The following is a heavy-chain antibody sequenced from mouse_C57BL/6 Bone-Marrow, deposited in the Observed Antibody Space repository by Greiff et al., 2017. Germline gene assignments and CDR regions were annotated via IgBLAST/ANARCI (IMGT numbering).Heavy chain of an antibody. D-gene: IGHD1-1*01. J-gene: IGHJ2*01. CDR3: ARRRSYYYGSLDY. CDR2: IKPSTGGT. CDR1: GYSFTGYY. V-gene: IGHV1-42*01. Sequence: EVQLQQSGPELVKPGASVKISCKASGYSFTGYYMNWVKQSPEKSLEWIGEIKPSTGGTTYNQKFKAKATLTVDKSSSTAYMQLKSLTSEDSAVYYCARRRSYYYGSLDYWGQGTTLTVSS.